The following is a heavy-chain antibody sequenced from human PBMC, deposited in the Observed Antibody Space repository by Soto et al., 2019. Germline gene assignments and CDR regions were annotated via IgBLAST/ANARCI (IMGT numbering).Heavy chain of an antibody. D-gene: IGHD3-10*01. CDR1: GGSISSSSYY. Sequence: PSETLSLTCTVSGGSISSSSYYWGWIRQPPGKGLEWIGSIYYSGSTYYNPSLKSRVTISVDTSENQFSLKLSSVTAADTAVYYCARGLTYGSGSHGNFDYWGQGTLVTVSS. CDR3: ARGLTYGSGSHGNFDY. J-gene: IGHJ4*02. V-gene: IGHV4-39*01. CDR2: IYYSGST.